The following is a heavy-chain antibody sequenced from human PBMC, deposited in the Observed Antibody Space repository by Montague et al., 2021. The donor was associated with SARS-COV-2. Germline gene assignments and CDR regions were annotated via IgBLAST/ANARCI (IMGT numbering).Heavy chain of an antibody. CDR2: KYYSWST. V-gene: IGHV4-39*01. J-gene: IGHJ4*02. CDR1: VASMSSRSHD. CDR3: ATLPSSITMFGVVQGYYFDD. Sequence: SETLSLTCTGSVASMSSRSHDWIWIPQPPSTGLNWIGLKYYSWSTYYNPTLKSRVTISVDTSKNQFSLKLSSVTAAGTAVYYCATLPSSITMFGVVQGYYFDDWGQGTLVTVSS. D-gene: IGHD3-3*01.